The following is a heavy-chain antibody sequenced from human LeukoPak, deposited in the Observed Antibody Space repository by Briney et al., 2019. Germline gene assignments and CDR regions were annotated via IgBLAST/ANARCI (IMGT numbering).Heavy chain of an antibody. CDR3: ARDDGSATLGFDS. J-gene: IGHJ4*02. CDR1: GTTFSRSA. Sequence: SVKVSCKASGTTFSRSAISWVRQAPGQGLEWMGGVIPILGTTNYAQKFQDRVSITTDESTNAAYMEVSSLRSVDTAVYYCARDDGSATLGFDSWGQGTLVTVSS. D-gene: IGHD1-26*01. V-gene: IGHV1-69*05. CDR2: VIPILGTT.